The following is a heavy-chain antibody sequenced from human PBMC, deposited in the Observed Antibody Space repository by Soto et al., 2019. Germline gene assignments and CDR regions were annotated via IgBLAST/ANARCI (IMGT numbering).Heavy chain of an antibody. J-gene: IGHJ3*02. D-gene: IGHD1-26*01. CDR3: ASQVGATEAFDI. CDR1: GYTFTSYG. CDR2: ISAYNGNT. Sequence: ASVKVSCKASGYTFTSYGISWVRQAPGQGLEWMGRISAYNGNTNYAQKLQGRVTMTTDTSTSTAYMELRSLRSDDTAVYYCASQVGATEAFDIWGQGTMVTVSS. V-gene: IGHV1-18*01.